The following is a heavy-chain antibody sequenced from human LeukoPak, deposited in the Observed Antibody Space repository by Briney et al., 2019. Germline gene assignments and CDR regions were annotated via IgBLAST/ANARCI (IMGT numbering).Heavy chain of an antibody. CDR3: ARQKLTGYYPTFNWFDP. CDR2: IYYSGST. CDR1: GGSISSGSYY. D-gene: IGHD3-9*01. V-gene: IGHV4-39*01. Sequence: NPSQTLSLTCTVSGGSISSGSYYWGWIRQPPGKGLEWIGSIYYSGSTYYNPSLKSRVTISVDTSKNQFSLKLSSVTAADTAVYYCARQKLTGYYPTFNWFDPWGQGTLVTVSS. J-gene: IGHJ5*02.